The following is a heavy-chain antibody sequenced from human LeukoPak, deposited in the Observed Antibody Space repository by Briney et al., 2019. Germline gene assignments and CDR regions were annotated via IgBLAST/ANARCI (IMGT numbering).Heavy chain of an antibody. J-gene: IGHJ5*02. CDR1: GASITSYY. CDR2: IYYSGST. CDR3: ARNIVGATIGWFDP. V-gene: IGHV4-59*08. D-gene: IGHD1-26*01. Sequence: SETLSLTCTVSGASITSYYWSWIRQPPGKALEWIGYIYYSGSTNYNPSLKSRVTISVDTSKNQFSLKLSSVTAADTAVYYCARNIVGATIGWFDPWGQGTLVTVSS.